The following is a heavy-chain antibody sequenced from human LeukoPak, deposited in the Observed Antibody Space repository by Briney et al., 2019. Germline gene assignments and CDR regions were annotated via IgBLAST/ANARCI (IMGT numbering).Heavy chain of an antibody. CDR1: GFTFSSYA. J-gene: IGHJ4*02. CDR3: ARDTQNGGSFDY. CDR2: ISSNGGST. D-gene: IGHD1-1*01. V-gene: IGHV3-64*01. Sequence: GGSLRLSCAASGFTFSSYAMHCVRQAPGKGLEYVSAISSNGGSTYYANSVKGRFTISRDNSKNTLYLQMGSLRAEDMAVYYCARDTQNGGSFDYWGQGTLVTVSS.